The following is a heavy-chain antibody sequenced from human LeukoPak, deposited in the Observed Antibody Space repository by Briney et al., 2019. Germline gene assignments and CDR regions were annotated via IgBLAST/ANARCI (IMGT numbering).Heavy chain of an antibody. Sequence: SETLSLTCTVAGGSTTSSGYCWGWIRQPPGKGLEWIGSVYPSRSTYHTPSLRIPGTISVATSKNQFSLKLSSVTAADTAVYYCARGRAGGGQYYFANWGQGSLVTVSS. CDR3: ARGRAGGGQYYFAN. CDR2: VYPSRST. CDR1: GGSTTSSGYC. J-gene: IGHJ4*02. V-gene: IGHV4-39*01. D-gene: IGHD6-13*01.